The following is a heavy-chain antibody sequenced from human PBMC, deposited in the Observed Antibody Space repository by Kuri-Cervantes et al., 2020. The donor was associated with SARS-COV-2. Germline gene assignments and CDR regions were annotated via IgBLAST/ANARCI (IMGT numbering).Heavy chain of an antibody. CDR2: IYTSGST. J-gene: IGHJ6*02. CDR3: ARVVTISGYGDYYYYYGMDV. Sequence: SETLSLTCTVSGGSISSGSYYWSWIRQPAGKGLEWIGRIYTSGSTNYNPSLKSRVTISVDTSKNQFSLKLSSVTAADTAVYYCARVVTISGYGDYYYYYGMDVWGQGTTVTVSS. D-gene: IGHD5-12*01. CDR1: GGSISSGSYY. V-gene: IGHV4-61*02.